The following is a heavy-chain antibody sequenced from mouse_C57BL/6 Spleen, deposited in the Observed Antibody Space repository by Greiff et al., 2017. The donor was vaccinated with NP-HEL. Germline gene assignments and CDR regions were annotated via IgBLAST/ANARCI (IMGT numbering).Heavy chain of an antibody. CDR1: GFTFSDYG. CDR2: ISSGSSTI. D-gene: IGHD5-5*01. CDR3: ASLGLPYYAMDY. Sequence: VQLKESGGGLVKPGGSLKLSCAASGFTFSDYGMHWVRQAPEKGLEWVAYISSGSSTIYYADTVKGRFTISRDNAKNTLFLQMTSLRSEDTAMYYCASLGLPYYAMDYWGQGTSVTVSS. V-gene: IGHV5-17*01. J-gene: IGHJ4*01.